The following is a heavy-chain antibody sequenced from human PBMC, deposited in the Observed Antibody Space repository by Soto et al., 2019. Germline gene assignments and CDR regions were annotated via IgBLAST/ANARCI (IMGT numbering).Heavy chain of an antibody. Sequence: ASVKVSCKASGYTFTSYGISWVRQAPGQGLEWMGWISAYNGNTNYSQNFQGRVTITRDTSANTAYMELRSLRSEDTAVYYCARVVKGVTSFDYWGQG. D-gene: IGHD2-21*01. J-gene: IGHJ4*02. CDR2: ISAYNGNT. V-gene: IGHV1-18*01. CDR1: GYTFTSYG. CDR3: ARVVKGVTSFDY.